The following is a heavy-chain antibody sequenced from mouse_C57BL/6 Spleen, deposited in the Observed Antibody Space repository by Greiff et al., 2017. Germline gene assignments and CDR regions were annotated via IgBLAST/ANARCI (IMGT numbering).Heavy chain of an antibody. D-gene: IGHD2-5*01. V-gene: IGHV14-4*01. CDR3: TTTTYSNYVAWFAY. CDR1: GFNIKDDY. J-gene: IGHJ3*01. CDR2: IDPENGDT. Sequence: EVQLQQSGAELVRPGASVKLSCTASGFNIKDDYMHWVKQRPEQGLEWIGWIDPENGDTEYASKFQGKATITADTSSNTAYLQLSSLTSEDTAVYYCTTTTYSNYVAWFAYWGQGTLVTVSA.